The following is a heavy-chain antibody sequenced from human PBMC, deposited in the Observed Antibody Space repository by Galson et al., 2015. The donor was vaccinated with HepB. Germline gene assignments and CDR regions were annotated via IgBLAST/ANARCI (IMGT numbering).Heavy chain of an antibody. Sequence: QSGAEVKKPGESLRISCKGSGYSFTTYWISWVRQLPGKGLEWMGSIDPSDSYSNYSPSFQGHVTISADKSISTAYLQWSSLKASDSAFYYCARHSTNWFGIDYWGRGTLVTVSS. V-gene: IGHV5-10-1*01. J-gene: IGHJ4*02. CDR1: GYSFTTYW. CDR3: ARHSTNWFGIDY. D-gene: IGHD3-10*01. CDR2: IDPSDSYS.